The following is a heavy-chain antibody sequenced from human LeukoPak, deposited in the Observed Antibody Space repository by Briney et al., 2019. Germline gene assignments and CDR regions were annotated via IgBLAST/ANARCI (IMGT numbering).Heavy chain of an antibody. Sequence: KPSETLSLTCTVSGDSIDSSTYYWGWIRQPPGKGLEWIGSIYYSGGTYSNPSLKSRVTISIDTSKNQFSLKLSSVTAADTAMYYCARLGFTMILVATTWGQGTLVTVSS. J-gene: IGHJ4*02. V-gene: IGHV4-39*01. D-gene: IGHD3-22*01. CDR3: ARLGFTMILVATT. CDR2: IYYSGGT. CDR1: GDSIDSSTYY.